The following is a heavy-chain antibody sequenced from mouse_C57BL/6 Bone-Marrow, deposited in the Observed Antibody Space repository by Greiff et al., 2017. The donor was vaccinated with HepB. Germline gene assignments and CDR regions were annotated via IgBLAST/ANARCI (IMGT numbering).Heavy chain of an antibody. CDR1: GYTFTSYW. Sequence: QVQLQQPGAELVMPGASVKLSCKASGYTFTSYWMHWVKQRPGQGLEWIGEIDPSDSYTNYNEKFKGKSTLTVDKSSSTAYMQLSSLTSEDSAVYYCARAGYYSSSYDGGFGYRGPGTTVTVS. V-gene: IGHV1-69*01. J-gene: IGHJ1*01. CDR2: IDPSDSYT. CDR3: ARAGYYSSSYDGGFGY. D-gene: IGHD1-1*01.